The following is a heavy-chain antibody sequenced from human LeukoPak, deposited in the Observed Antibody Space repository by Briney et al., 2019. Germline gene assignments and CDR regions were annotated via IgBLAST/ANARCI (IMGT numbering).Heavy chain of an antibody. CDR2: INHSGST. CDR3: ARDEAVAGRGNY. J-gene: IGHJ4*02. V-gene: IGHV4-30-2*01. Sequence: TSQTLSLTCTVSGGSISSGGYYWSWIRQPPGKGLEWIGEINHSGSTNYNPSLKSRVTISVDTSKNQFSLKLSSVTAADTAVYYCARDEAVAGRGNYWGQGTLVTVSS. CDR1: GGSISSGGYY. D-gene: IGHD6-19*01.